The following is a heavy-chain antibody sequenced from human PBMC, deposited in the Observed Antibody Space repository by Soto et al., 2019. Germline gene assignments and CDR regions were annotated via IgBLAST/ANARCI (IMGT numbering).Heavy chain of an antibody. Sequence: QVQLVQSGAEEKKPGASVKVSCKASGYTFTSYAMHGVRQAPGQRLEWMGWINAGNGNTNQSQKFQGRVTITRDTPASTAYMELSSLRSEDTAVYYCARSIVVVTALDYWGQGTLVTVSS. J-gene: IGHJ4*02. CDR3: ARSIVVVTALDY. V-gene: IGHV1-3*05. D-gene: IGHD2-21*02. CDR1: GYTFTSYA. CDR2: INAGNGNT.